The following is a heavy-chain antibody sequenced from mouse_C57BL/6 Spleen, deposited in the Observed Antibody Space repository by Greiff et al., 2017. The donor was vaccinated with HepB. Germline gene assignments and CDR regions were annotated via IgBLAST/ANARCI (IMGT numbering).Heavy chain of an antibody. Sequence: VQLQQSGAELVKPGASVKLSCKASGYTFTSYWMQWVKQRPGQGLEWIGEIDPSDSYTNYNQKFKGKATLTVDTSSSTAYMQLSSLTSEDSAVYYCARSGGTYPFDYWGQGTTLTVSS. CDR1: GYTFTSYW. CDR2: IDPSDSYT. D-gene: IGHD4-1*01. V-gene: IGHV1-50*01. CDR3: ARSGGTYPFDY. J-gene: IGHJ2*01.